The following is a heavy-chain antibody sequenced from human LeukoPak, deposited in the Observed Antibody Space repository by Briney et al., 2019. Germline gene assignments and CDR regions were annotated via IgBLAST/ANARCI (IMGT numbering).Heavy chain of an antibody. CDR3: ARDQSSSPLDY. Sequence: GGSLRLSCAASGFTFSSYSMNWVRQAPGKGLEWVSSISSSSSYIYYADSVKGRFTISKDNAKNSLYLQMNSLRAEDTAVYYCARDQSSSPLDYWGQGTLVTVSS. D-gene: IGHD6-13*01. V-gene: IGHV3-21*01. CDR2: ISSSSSYI. CDR1: GFTFSSYS. J-gene: IGHJ4*02.